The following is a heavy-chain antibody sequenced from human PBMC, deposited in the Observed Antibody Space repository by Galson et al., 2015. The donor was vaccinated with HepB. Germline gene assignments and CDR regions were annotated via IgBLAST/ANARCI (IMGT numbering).Heavy chain of an antibody. CDR3: ARDQVDDDFWDY. D-gene: IGHD3-3*01. J-gene: IGHJ4*02. CDR1: GFSFTKYC. V-gene: IGHV3-74*01. Sequence: SLRLSCAASGFSFTKYCMHWVRQAPGKGLVWVSRIKSDGSTTAYADSVKGRFTISRDNAKNTLYLQMNSLRAEDTAVYYCARDQVDDDFWDYWGQGTLVTVSS. CDR2: IKSDGSTT.